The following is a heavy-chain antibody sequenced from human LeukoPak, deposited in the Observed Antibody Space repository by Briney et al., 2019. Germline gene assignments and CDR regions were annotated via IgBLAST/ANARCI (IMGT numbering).Heavy chain of an antibody. Sequence: SETLSLTCTVSGDSISRYYWSWIRQPAGKGLEWIGRIYNGGIITYNPSLKSRVTMLIDTSNNQFSLRLRFVTAADTAVYYCARDSGTTGEVKFDPWGQGTLVTVSS. CDR3: ARDSGTTGEVKFDP. CDR1: GDSISRYY. CDR2: IYNGGII. J-gene: IGHJ5*02. V-gene: IGHV4-4*07. D-gene: IGHD3-10*01.